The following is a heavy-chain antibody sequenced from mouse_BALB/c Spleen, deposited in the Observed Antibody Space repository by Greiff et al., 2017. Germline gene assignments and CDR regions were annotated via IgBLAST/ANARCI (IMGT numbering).Heavy chain of an antibody. D-gene: IGHD2-14*01. V-gene: IGHV14-3*02. CDR1: GFNIKDTY. CDR3: ARGEVRRGFAY. Sequence: VQLQQSGAELVKPGASVKLSCTASGFNIKDTYMHWVKQRPEQGLEWIGRIDPANGNTKYDPKFQGKATITADTSSNTAYLQLSSLTSEDTAVYYCARGEVRRGFAYWGQGTLVTVAA. J-gene: IGHJ3*01. CDR2: IDPANGNT.